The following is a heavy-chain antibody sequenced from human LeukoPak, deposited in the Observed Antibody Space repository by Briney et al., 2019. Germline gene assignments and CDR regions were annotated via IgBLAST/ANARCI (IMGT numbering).Heavy chain of an antibody. D-gene: IGHD1-26*01. J-gene: IGHJ4*02. CDR1: GFTFSTYY. Sequence: GGSLRLSCAASGFTFSTYYMHWVRQAPGKGLVWVSRISRDGSSTNYADSVKGRFTISRDNAKNTLYLQMNSLRAEDTAVYYCARHYDYWGQGTLVAVSS. CDR2: ISRDGSST. V-gene: IGHV3-74*01. CDR3: ARHYDY.